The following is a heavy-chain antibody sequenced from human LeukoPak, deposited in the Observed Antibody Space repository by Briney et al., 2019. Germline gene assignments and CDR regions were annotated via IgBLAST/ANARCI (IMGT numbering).Heavy chain of an antibody. CDR2: INPNSGGT. V-gene: IGHV1-2*02. Sequence: ASVKVSCKASGYTFTGCYMHWVRQAPGQGLEWMGWINPNSGGTNYAQKFQGRVTMTRDTSISTAYMGLSRLRSDDTAVYYCARDFTIFGVVTPRRVFDPWGQGTLVTVSS. CDR1: GYTFTGCY. D-gene: IGHD3-3*01. J-gene: IGHJ5*02. CDR3: ARDFTIFGVVTPRRVFDP.